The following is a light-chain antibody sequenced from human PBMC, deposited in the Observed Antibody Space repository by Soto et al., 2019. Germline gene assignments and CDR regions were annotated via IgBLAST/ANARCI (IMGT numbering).Light chain of an antibody. CDR2: DAS. V-gene: IGKV1-5*01. CDR1: QSVSIW. J-gene: IGKJ1*01. CDR3: QQYNGYSTWT. Sequence: DIHFTQSPSTLSASVGDRVTITCRASQSVSIWLAWYRQKPGKAPEVLVWDASSLQRGVPSRFSGSGSGTELTLTISSLQPDDFATYYCQQYNGYSTWTFGQGTKVDI.